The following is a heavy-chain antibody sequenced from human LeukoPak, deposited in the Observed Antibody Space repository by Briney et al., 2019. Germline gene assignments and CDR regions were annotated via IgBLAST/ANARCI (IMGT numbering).Heavy chain of an antibody. D-gene: IGHD5-18*01. J-gene: IGHJ4*02. CDR1: GFSLSTRGMG. Sequence: SGPTLVNPTQTLTLTCTFSGFSLSTRGMGVGWIRQPPGKALEWHALIYWNDDKRYNPSLKNRPTITKDNSKSHVVLTMTTMYPVDTATYYCAHRPATTMANYFDYWGQGTLVTVSS. V-gene: IGHV2-5*01. CDR2: IYWNDDK. CDR3: AHRPATTMANYFDY.